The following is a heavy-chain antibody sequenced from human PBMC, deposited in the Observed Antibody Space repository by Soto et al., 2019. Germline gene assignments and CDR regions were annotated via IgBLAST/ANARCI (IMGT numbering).Heavy chain of an antibody. Sequence: QVQLQESGPGLVRPAETLSLTCSVSTGSMRTYYWTWIRQSPGKGLEWIGQISHTGRTKHNPSLESRVTISVDTSRKQFSLKLTSVTAADTALYYCARDDTTGLFDFWGQVTLVTVSS. CDR2: ISHTGRT. CDR1: TGSMRTYY. J-gene: IGHJ4*02. V-gene: IGHV4-59*01. D-gene: IGHD4-17*01. CDR3: ARDDTTGLFDF.